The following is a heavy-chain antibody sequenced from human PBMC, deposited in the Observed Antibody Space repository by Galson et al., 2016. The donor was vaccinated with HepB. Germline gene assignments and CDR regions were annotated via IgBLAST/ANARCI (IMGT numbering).Heavy chain of an antibody. CDR1: GFTLRTYG. CDR2: IWYDGSNK. CDR3: ARGDYYYDRSGYYYPDY. D-gene: IGHD3-22*01. J-gene: IGHJ4*02. Sequence: SLRLSCAASGFTLRTYGMHWVRQAPGKGLEWVAVIWYDGSNKYYADCVKGRFTISRDNSKKTLYLQMNSLRDEDTAVYYCARGDYYYDRSGYYYPDYWGQGTLVTVSS. V-gene: IGHV3-33*01.